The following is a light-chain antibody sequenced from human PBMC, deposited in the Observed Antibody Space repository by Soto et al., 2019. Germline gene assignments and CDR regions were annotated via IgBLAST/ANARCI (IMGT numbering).Light chain of an antibody. CDR2: KAS. V-gene: IGKV1-5*03. Sequence: DIQMTQSPSTLSASVGDTVTIACRASQSIDTWLAWHQQKPGRAPKLLISKASALESGVPSRLSGSGSGTVFTLTIRDVQPDDFAIYYCQQYNSYRAFGQGTKVDIK. J-gene: IGKJ1*01. CDR3: QQYNSYRA. CDR1: QSIDTW.